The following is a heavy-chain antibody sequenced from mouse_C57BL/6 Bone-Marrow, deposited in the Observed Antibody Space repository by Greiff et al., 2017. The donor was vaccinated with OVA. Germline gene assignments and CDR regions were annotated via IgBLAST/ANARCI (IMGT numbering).Heavy chain of an antibody. CDR1: GYTFTDYN. CDR3: ARLGGSSYVGYFDV. CDR2: INPNNGGT. J-gene: IGHJ1*03. D-gene: IGHD1-1*01. V-gene: IGHV1-18*01. Sequence: VQLQQSGPELVKPGASVKIPCKASGYTFTDYNMDWVKQSHGKSLEWIGDINPNNGGTIYNQKFKGKATLTVDKSSSTAYMELRSLTSEDTAVYYCARLGGSSYVGYFDVWGTGTTVTVSS.